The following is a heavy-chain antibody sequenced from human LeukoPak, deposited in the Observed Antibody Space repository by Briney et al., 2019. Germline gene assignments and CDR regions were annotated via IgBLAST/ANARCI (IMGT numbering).Heavy chain of an antibody. D-gene: IGHD7-27*01. Sequence: SETLSLTCTVSGGSISSGGYYWSWIRQHPGKGLERIGYIYYSGSTYYNPSLKSRVTISVDTSKNQFSLKLSSVTAADTAVYYCARGTGDHRWKRYWYFDLWGRGTLVTVSS. CDR3: ARGTGDHRWKRYWYFDL. CDR2: IYYSGST. V-gene: IGHV4-31*03. J-gene: IGHJ2*01. CDR1: GGSISSGGYY.